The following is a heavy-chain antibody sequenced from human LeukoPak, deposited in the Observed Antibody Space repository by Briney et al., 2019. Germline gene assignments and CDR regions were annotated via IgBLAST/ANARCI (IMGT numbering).Heavy chain of an antibody. D-gene: IGHD5-18*01. CDR1: GYTFTSYG. V-gene: IGHV1-18*01. CDR2: ISAYNGNT. J-gene: IGHJ4*02. CDR3: ARGGYSYGYFGLFDY. Sequence: ASVKVSCKASGYTFTSYGISWVRQAPGQGLEWMGWISAYNGNTNYAQKFQGRVTMTRDMSTSTVYMELSSLRSEDTAVYYCARGGYSYGYFGLFDYWGQGTLVTVSS.